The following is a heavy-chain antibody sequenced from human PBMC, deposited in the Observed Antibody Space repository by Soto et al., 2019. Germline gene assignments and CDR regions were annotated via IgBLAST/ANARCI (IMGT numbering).Heavy chain of an antibody. CDR3: AGGGAPGDV. V-gene: IGHV1-69*02. J-gene: IGHJ6*04. D-gene: IGHD2-2*01. Sequence: QVQLVQSGAEVKKPGASVKVSCKASGGTFSSYTISWVRQAPGQGLEWMGRIIPILGIANYAQKFPGRVTIPAANSTTAAYTELSSLRAEDRAVYYYAGGGAPGDVWGKGTRVTVSS. CDR1: GGTFSSYT. CDR2: IIPILGIA.